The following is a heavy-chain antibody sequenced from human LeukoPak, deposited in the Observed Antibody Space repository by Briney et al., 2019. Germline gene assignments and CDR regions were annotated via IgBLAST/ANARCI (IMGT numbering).Heavy chain of an antibody. CDR2: ISGSGGST. CDR3: ARDQNEKTYYYDSN. V-gene: IGHV3-23*01. J-gene: IGHJ4*02. CDR1: GFTFSSYA. D-gene: IGHD3-10*01. Sequence: GGSLRLSCAASGFTFSSYAMSWVRQAPGKGLEWVSAISGSGGSTYYADSVKGRFTISRDNAKNSLYLQMNSLRAEDTAVYYCARDQNEKTYYYDSNWGQGTLVTVSS.